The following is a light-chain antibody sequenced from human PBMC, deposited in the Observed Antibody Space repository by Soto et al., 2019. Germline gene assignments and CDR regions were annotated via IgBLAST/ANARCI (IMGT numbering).Light chain of an antibody. V-gene: IGKV1-5*01. CDR1: QSISSW. CDR3: QQYNSYPWT. J-gene: IGKJ1*01. Sequence: DIQMTQSPSTLSASLGDRVTITCRASQSISSWLAWYQQKPGKAPKLLIYDASSLESGVPSRFSGSGSGTEFTLTISSLQPDDFATYYCQQYNSYPWTFGQGNKVEIK. CDR2: DAS.